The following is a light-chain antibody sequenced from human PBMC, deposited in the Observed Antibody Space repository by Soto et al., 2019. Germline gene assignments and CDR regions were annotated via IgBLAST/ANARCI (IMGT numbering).Light chain of an antibody. Sequence: EIVLTQSPGTLSLSPGERATLSCRASQSVSSSYLAWYQQKPGQAPRLLIYGASSRATGIPDRFSGSGSGTDFTLTISRLEPEDFAVYYCQQYRRSPPLTFAGGTKVDIK. V-gene: IGKV3-20*01. CDR3: QQYRRSPPLT. J-gene: IGKJ4*01. CDR2: GAS. CDR1: QSVSSSY.